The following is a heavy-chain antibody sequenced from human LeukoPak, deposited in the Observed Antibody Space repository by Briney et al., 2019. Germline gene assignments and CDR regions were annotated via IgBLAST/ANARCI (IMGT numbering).Heavy chain of an antibody. D-gene: IGHD2-2*02. CDR3: ARSLGRVIVVVPAATPYFDY. V-gene: IGHV4-34*01. CDR2: INHSGST. J-gene: IGHJ4*02. CDR1: GGSFSGYY. Sequence: SETLSLTCAVYGGSFSGYYWSWIRQPPGKGLEWIGEINHSGSTNYNPSLKSRVTISVDTSKNQFSLKLSSVTAADTAVYYCARSLGRVIVVVPAATPYFDYWGQGTLVTVSS.